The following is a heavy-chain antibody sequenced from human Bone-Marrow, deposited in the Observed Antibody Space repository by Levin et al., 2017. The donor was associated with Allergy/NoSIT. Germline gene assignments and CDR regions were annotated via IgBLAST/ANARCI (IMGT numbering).Heavy chain of an antibody. D-gene: IGHD6-13*01. CDR2: ISAYNGNT. Sequence: PTASVKVSCKASGYTFTSYGISWVRQAPGQGLEWMGWISAYNGNTNYAQKLQGRVTMTTDTSTSTAYMELRSLRSDDTAVYYCARDFGLYSGSSWPEVHYGMDVWGQGTTVTVSS. CDR1: GYTFTSYG. CDR3: ARDFGLYSGSSWPEVHYGMDV. J-gene: IGHJ6*02. V-gene: IGHV1-18*01.